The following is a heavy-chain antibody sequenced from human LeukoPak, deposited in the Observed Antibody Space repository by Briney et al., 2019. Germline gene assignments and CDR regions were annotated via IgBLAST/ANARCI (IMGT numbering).Heavy chain of an antibody. CDR2: IYYSGST. J-gene: IGHJ4*02. V-gene: IGHV4-59*12. CDR3: ARDSIRYFDWFPFFDY. D-gene: IGHD3-9*01. Sequence: SETLSLTCTVSGGSISSYYWSWIRQPPGKGLEWIGYIYYSGSTNYNPSLKSRVTISVDTSKNQFSLKLSSVTAADTAVYYCARDSIRYFDWFPFFDYWGQGTLVTVSS. CDR1: GGSISSYY.